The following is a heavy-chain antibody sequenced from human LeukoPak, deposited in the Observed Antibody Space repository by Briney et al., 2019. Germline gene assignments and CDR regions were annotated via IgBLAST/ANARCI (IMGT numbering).Heavy chain of an antibody. CDR3: TTTGYNWNYGDKVFDY. Sequence: GGSLRLSCAASGFTFSSYAMSWVRQAPGKGLEWVSAISGSGGSTYYADSVKGRFTISRDDSKNTLYLQMNSLKTEDTAVYYCTTTGYNWNYGDKVFDYWGQGTLVTVSS. J-gene: IGHJ4*02. D-gene: IGHD1-7*01. CDR1: GFTFSSYA. V-gene: IGHV3-23*01. CDR2: ISGSGGST.